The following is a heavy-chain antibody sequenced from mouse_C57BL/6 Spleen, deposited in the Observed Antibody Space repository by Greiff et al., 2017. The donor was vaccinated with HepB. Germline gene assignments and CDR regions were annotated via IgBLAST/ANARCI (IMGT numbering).Heavy chain of an antibody. CDR2: IWSDGST. Sequence: QVQLQQSGPGLVAPSQSLSITCTVSGFSLTSYGVHWVRQPPGKGLEWLVVIWSDGSTTYNSALKSRLSISKDNSKSQVFLKMNSLQTDDTAMYYCARPSWSHYYAMDYWGQGTSVTVSS. D-gene: IGHD1-1*02. CDR3: ARPSWSHYYAMDY. V-gene: IGHV2-6*03. J-gene: IGHJ4*01. CDR1: GFSLTSYG.